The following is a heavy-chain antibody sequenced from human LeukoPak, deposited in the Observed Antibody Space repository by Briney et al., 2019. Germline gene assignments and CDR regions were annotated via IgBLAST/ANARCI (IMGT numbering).Heavy chain of an antibody. D-gene: IGHD6-19*01. J-gene: IGHJ5*02. Sequence: GALRLSCAASASTFSSNWMHWVRQAPRKGLVWVSRISKDGSSTSYADSVKGRFTISRDNAKNTLYLQMSSLTAEDTAVYYCAPSMAGFNWFDPWGQGTLVTVSS. CDR2: ISKDGSST. CDR1: ASTFSSNW. CDR3: APSMAGFNWFDP. V-gene: IGHV3-74*01.